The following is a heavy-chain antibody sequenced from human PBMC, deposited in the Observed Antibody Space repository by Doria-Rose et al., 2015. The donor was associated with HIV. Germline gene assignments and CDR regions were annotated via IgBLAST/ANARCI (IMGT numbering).Heavy chain of an antibody. J-gene: IGHJ4*02. CDR3: ARIKSSRWYHKYYFDF. CDR1: GVSLSSPGMG. CDR2: MFSDDER. V-gene: IGHV2-26*01. D-gene: IGHD6-13*01. Sequence: QVLLVQSGPVLVKPTETLTLTCTVSGVSLSSPGMGVSWIRQPPGKAPEWLANMFSDDERSYKTSLKSRLTIPRCTSKSQVVLTMTDMDPVDTATYYCARIKSSRWYHKYYFDFWGQGTLVIVSA.